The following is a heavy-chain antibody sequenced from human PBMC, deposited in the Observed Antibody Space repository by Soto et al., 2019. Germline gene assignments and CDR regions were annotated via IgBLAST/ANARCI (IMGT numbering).Heavy chain of an antibody. CDR3: ARKSGRDCHSGGGCVSLDG. J-gene: IGHJ4*02. D-gene: IGHD2-15*01. CDR1: GETLNSNP. CDR2: IVPLSDRT. V-gene: IGHV1-69*01. Sequence: QVQLVQSGAEVKKPGSSLKVSCKVFGETLNSNPIGWVRQAPGQGLEWVGGIVPLSDRTNYAQELQGRVTVTADGSTSTVYMELSNLKSDDTAVYYCARKSGRDCHSGGGCVSLDGWGQGRLMTVSS.